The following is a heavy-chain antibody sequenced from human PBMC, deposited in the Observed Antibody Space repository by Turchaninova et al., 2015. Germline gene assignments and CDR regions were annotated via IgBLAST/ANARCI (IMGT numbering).Heavy chain of an antibody. V-gene: IGHV4-39*01. J-gene: IGHJ4*02. CDR1: GGSISSSTYF. Sequence: QLQLQESGPGLVTPSATLSLTCTVSGGSISSSTYFWVWIRQPPGKGLEWIVNIYYSGSTYYNPSLKSRVTISVDTSKTQFSLKLSSVTAADTAVYYCARQKAGTTIDYWGQGTLVTVSS. CDR3: ARQKAGTTIDY. CDR2: IYYSGST. D-gene: IGHD1-7*01.